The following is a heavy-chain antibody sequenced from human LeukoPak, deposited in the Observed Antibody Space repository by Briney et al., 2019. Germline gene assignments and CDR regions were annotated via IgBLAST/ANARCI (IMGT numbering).Heavy chain of an antibody. J-gene: IGHJ4*02. Sequence: ASVKVSCKASGCTFTSYGISWVRQAPGQGLEWMGWISAYNGNTNYAQKLQGRVTMTTDTSTSTAYMELRSLGSDDTAVYYCARAKQLVGHSDYWGQGTLVTVSS. CDR3: ARAKQLVGHSDY. V-gene: IGHV1-18*01. CDR1: GCTFTSYG. D-gene: IGHD6-6*01. CDR2: ISAYNGNT.